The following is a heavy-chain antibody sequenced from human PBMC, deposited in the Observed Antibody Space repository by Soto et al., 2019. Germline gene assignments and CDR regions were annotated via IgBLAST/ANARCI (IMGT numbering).Heavy chain of an antibody. Sequence: SETLSLTCTVSGGSISSSSYYWGWIRQPPGKGLEWIGSIYYSGSTYYNPSLKSRVTISVDTSKNQFSLKLSSVTAADTAVYYCARLHLYVGGRWSGEFLVYWGQGTLVTVS. V-gene: IGHV4-39*01. J-gene: IGHJ4*02. CDR2: IYYSGST. D-gene: IGHD3-10*01. CDR3: ARLHLYVGGRWSGEFLVY. CDR1: GGSISSSSYY.